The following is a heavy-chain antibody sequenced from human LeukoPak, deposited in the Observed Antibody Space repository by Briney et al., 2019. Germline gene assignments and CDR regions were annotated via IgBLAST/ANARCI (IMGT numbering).Heavy chain of an antibody. J-gene: IGHJ3*02. V-gene: IGHV1-2*02. CDR1: GYTFTGYY. CDR3: ARDSRRETGYREAFDI. Sequence: ASVKVSCKASGYTFTGYYMHWVRQAPGQGLEWMGWINPNSGGTNYAQKFQGRVTMTRDTSISTAYMELSRLRSDDTAVYYCARDSRRETGYREAFDIWGQGTMVTVSS. CDR2: INPNSGGT. D-gene: IGHD3-9*01.